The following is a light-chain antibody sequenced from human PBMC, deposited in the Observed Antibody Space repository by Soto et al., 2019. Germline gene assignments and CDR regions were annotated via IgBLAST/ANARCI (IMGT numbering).Light chain of an antibody. Sequence: QSALTQPPSASGSPAQSVTISCTGTSSDVGAYNYVSWYQQHAGKAPKLVIYEVTKRPSGVPDRFSGSKSANTASLTVSGLQADDEADYYCSSFATRNTSVFGGGTKLTVL. CDR1: SSDVGAYNY. CDR2: EVT. V-gene: IGLV2-8*01. J-gene: IGLJ3*02. CDR3: SSFATRNTSV.